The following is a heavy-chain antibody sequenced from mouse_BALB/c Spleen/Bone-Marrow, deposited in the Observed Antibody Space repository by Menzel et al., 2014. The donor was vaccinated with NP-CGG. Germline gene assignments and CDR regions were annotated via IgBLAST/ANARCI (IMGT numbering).Heavy chain of an antibody. V-gene: IGHV1-80*01. J-gene: IGHJ2*01. Sequence: VQLQQSGAELVRPGSSVKISCKASGYAFSSYWMNWVKQRPGQGLEWIGQIYPGDGDTNYNGKFRVKATLTADKSSSTAYMQLSSLTSEDSAVYFCARRGYYGSSYYFDYWGQGTTLTVSS. CDR3: ARRGYYGSSYYFDY. CDR1: GYAFSSYW. D-gene: IGHD1-1*01. CDR2: IYPGDGDT.